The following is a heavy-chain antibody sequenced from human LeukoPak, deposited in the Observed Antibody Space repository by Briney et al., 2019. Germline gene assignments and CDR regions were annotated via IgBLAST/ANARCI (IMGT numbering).Heavy chain of an antibody. CDR1: RFTFDDYA. CDR3: AKDVSSGWYYYYYYMDV. V-gene: IGHV3-43*02. CDR2: ISGDGGST. Sequence: GGSLRLSCAASRFTFDDYAMHWVRQAPGKGLEWVSLISGDGGSTYYADSVKGRFTISRDNSKNSLYLQMNSLRTEDTALYYCAKDVSSGWYYYYYYMDVWGKGTTVTVSS. J-gene: IGHJ6*03. D-gene: IGHD6-19*01.